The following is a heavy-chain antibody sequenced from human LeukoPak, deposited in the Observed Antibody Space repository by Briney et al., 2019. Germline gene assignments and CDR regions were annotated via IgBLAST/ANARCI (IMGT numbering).Heavy chain of an antibody. CDR2: INHSGST. J-gene: IGHJ4*02. V-gene: IGHV4-34*01. CDR3: ASSGFWSGYKPLGY. Sequence: SETLSLTCAVYGGSFSGYYWSWIRQPPGKGLEWIGEINHSGSTNYNPSLKSRVTISVDTSKNQFSLKLSSVTAADTAVYYCASSGFWSGYKPLGYWGQGTLVTVSS. CDR1: GGSFSGYY. D-gene: IGHD3-3*01.